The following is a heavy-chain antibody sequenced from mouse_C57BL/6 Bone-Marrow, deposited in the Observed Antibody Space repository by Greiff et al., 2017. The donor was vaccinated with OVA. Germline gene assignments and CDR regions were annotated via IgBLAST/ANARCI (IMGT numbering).Heavy chain of an antibody. V-gene: IGHV1-85*01. CDR2: IYPRDGST. CDR1: GYTFTSYD. Sequence: QVQLQQPGAELVKPGASVKMSCKASGYTFTSYDINWVKQRPGQGLEWIGWIYPRDGSTKYNEKFKGKATLTVDTSSSTAYMELHSLTSEDSAVYFCARPYYYAMDYWGQGTSVTVSS. CDR3: ARPYYYAMDY. J-gene: IGHJ4*01.